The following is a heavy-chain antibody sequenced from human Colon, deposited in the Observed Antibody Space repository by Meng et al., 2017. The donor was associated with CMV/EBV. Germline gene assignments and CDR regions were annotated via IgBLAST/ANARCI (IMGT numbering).Heavy chain of an antibody. CDR1: GFTFSSYA. J-gene: IGHJ5*02. V-gene: IGHV3-23*03. Sequence: GESLKISCAASGFTFSSYAMSWVRQAPGKGLEWVSVIYSVGSSTYYADSVKGRFTISRDNSKNTLYLQMNSLRAEDTAVYYCARDFWSGSSPFDPWGQEPWSPSPQ. CDR3: ARDFWSGSSPFDP. CDR2: IYSVGSST. D-gene: IGHD3-3*01.